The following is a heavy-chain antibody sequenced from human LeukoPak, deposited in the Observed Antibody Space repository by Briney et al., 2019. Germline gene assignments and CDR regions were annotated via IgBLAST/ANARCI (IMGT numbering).Heavy chain of an antibody. CDR3: AKDRHAPGRYCSSTTCFPFDP. D-gene: IGHD2-2*01. Sequence: PGGSLRLSCAASGFTFSSYAMSWVRQAPGKGLEWVSGISGSGSSTYYADSVKGRFTISRDNSKNTLYLQMNSLRVEDTAVYYCAKDRHAPGRYCSSTTCFPFDPWGQGTLVTVSS. CDR1: GFTFSSYA. CDR2: ISGSGSST. J-gene: IGHJ5*02. V-gene: IGHV3-23*01.